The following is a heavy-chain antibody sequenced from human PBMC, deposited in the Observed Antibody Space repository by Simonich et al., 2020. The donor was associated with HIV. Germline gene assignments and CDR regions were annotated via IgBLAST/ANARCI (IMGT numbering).Heavy chain of an antibody. CDR1: GFTFTNAW. D-gene: IGHD6-19*01. Sequence: EVQLVESGGGLVKPGGSLRLSCAASGFTFTNAWMSWVRQAPGKGLEWLGRIKSTSDGGTTYYADSVKGRFTSSRDNAKNSLYLQMNSLRAEDTAVYYCARAGGQAVAGTLYYFDYWGQGTLVTVSS. CDR3: ARAGGQAVAGTLYYFDY. V-gene: IGHV3-15*01. J-gene: IGHJ4*02. CDR2: IKSTSDGGTT.